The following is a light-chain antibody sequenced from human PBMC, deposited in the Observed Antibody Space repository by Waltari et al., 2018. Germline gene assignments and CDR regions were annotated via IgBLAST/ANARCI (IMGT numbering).Light chain of an antibody. V-gene: IGLV3-25*03. Sequence: SYELTQPPSVSVSPGETAKIACSGDARPEHSAYWYRQTPGQAPVVWIYKDTVRPSGIPERFSGSSSGTTVTLTISGVQAEDEADYYCLSADIGGTQGVFGGGTKLTVL. CDR3: LSADIGGTQGV. CDR1: ARPEHS. CDR2: KDT. J-gene: IGLJ2*01.